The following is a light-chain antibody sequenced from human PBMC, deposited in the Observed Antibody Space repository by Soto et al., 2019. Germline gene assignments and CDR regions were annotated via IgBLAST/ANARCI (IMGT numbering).Light chain of an antibody. J-gene: IGLJ2*01. V-gene: IGLV4-69*01. CDR2: VNSDGSH. CDR1: SGHSNYA. Sequence: QLVLTQSPSASASLGASVKLTCTLNSGHSNYAIAWHQQLPEKGPRYLMKVNSDGSHSKGDGIPDRFSGSSSGAERYLTISSLQSEDEADYYCQTWDTGIVLFGGGTKLTVL. CDR3: QTWDTGIVL.